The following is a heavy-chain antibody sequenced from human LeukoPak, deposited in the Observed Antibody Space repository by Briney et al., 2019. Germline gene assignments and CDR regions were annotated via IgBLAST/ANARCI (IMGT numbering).Heavy chain of an antibody. J-gene: IGHJ2*01. V-gene: IGHV4-31*03. Sequence: SETLSLTCTVSGGSISSGGHYWSWIRQHPEKGLEWMGYIHYDGSTYYSPSLRSRLSISMDTSEHQFSLELISVTAADTAIYYCAKRETHWYFDVWGRGTLVTDSS. CDR1: GGSISSGGHY. CDR2: IHYDGST. CDR3: AKRETHWYFDV.